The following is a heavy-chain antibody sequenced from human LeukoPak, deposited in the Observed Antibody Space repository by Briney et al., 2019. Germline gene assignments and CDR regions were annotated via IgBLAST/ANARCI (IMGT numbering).Heavy chain of an antibody. D-gene: IGHD2-2*01. CDR3: AKTGGYCSSASCPDKYGMDV. V-gene: IGHV3-23*01. CDR2: ISGSGGST. J-gene: IGHJ6*04. Sequence: PGGSLRLSCVASGFTFSSYAMSWVRQAPGKGLEWVSAISGSGGSTYYADSVKGRFTISRDNSKNTLYLQMNSLRAEDTAVYYCAKTGGYCSSASCPDKYGMDVWGKGTTVTVSS. CDR1: GFTFSSYA.